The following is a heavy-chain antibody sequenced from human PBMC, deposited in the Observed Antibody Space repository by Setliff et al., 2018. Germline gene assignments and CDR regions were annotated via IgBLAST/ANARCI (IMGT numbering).Heavy chain of an antibody. CDR2: ISPYSGKT. CDR1: GYNFITLG. CDR3: ARGRGPDIMVTIPGDY. J-gene: IGHJ4*02. V-gene: IGHV1-18*01. D-gene: IGHD2-8*01. Sequence: GASVKVSCKTSGYNFITLGINWVRQAPGQGLEWVGWISPYSGKTDYAQKFQGRVIMTIDSATTTAYMELKTLRSDDTAVYYCARGRGPDIMVTIPGDYWGQGTQVTVSS.